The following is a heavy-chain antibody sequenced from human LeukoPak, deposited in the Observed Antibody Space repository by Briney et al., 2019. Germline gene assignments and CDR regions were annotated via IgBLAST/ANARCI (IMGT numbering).Heavy chain of an antibody. V-gene: IGHV1-18*01. J-gene: IGHJ4*02. CDR2: ISAYNGNT. CDR3: ARVESMVRGLAAGY. Sequence: VASVKVSCKASGYTFTSYGISRVRQAPGQGLEWMGWISAYNGNTNYAQKLQGRVTMTTDTSTSTAYMELRSLRSDDTAVYYCARVESMVRGLAAGYWGQGTPVTVSS. D-gene: IGHD3-10*01. CDR1: GYTFTSYG.